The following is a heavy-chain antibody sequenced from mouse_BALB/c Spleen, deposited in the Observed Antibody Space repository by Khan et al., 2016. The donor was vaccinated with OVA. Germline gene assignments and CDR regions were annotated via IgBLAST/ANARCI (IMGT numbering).Heavy chain of an antibody. V-gene: IGHV14-1*02. Sequence: LKQSGAELVRPGALVKLSCKASGFNITDYYIHWVKQRPEQGLEWIGWIDPENGNTIYDPKFQGKASITADTSSNTAYLQLSSLTSEDTAVYYCTRRDYEAMDYWGQGTSVTVSS. CDR1: GFNITDYY. J-gene: IGHJ4*01. CDR3: TRRDYEAMDY. D-gene: IGHD2-4*01. CDR2: IDPENGNT.